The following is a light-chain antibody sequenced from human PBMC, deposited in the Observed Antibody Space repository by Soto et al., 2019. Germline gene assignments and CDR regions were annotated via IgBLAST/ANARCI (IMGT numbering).Light chain of an antibody. J-gene: IGKJ1*01. CDR1: QSVSSN. V-gene: IGKV3-15*01. CDR3: QQYNNWPQWT. Sequence: EIVMTQSPATLSVSPVERATLSCMASQSVSSNLAWYQQKPGQAPRLLIYGASTRATGIPARFSGSGSGTEFTLTISSLQSEDFAVYYCQQYNNWPQWTFGQGTKVDIK. CDR2: GAS.